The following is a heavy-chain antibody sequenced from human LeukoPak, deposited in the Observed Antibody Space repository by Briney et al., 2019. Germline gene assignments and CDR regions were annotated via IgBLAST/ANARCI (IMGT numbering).Heavy chain of an antibody. V-gene: IGHV3-7*01. CDR2: IKQDGNEK. J-gene: IGHJ4*02. CDR3: ARDTLGEGEDANYAVYYFDY. CDR1: GLRFNTFW. D-gene: IGHD4/OR15-4a*01. Sequence: GGSLRLACAASGLRFNTFWMGWVRQAPVKGLEWVANIKQDGNEKYYADSVKGRFTISRDNGKNSLDLQMNSLRADDTAFYYCARDTLGEGEDANYAVYYFDYWGQGTVVTVSS.